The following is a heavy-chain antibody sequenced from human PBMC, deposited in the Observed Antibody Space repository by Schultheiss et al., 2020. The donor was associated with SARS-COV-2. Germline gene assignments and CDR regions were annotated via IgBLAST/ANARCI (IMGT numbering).Heavy chain of an antibody. D-gene: IGHD3-10*01. Sequence: SETLSLTCTVSGGSISSYYWSWIRQPPGKGLEWIGSIYHSGSTYHNPSLKSRVTISVDTSKNQFSLKLSSVTAADTAVYYCARLVTMVREARDYWGQGTLVTVSS. CDR3: ARLVTMVREARDY. J-gene: IGHJ4*02. CDR2: IYHSGST. CDR1: GGSISSYY. V-gene: IGHV4-59*04.